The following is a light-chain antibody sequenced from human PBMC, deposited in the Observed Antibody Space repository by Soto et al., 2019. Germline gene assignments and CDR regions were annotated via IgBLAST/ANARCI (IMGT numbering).Light chain of an antibody. CDR3: CSYVTTPEI. V-gene: IGLV2-11*01. J-gene: IGLJ1*01. Sequence: QSVLAQPRSVSRSPGQLLTISCTGTSSDVDDYRYVSWYQQYPGKAPKLVIYDGTKRPSGVPDRFSGSNSGNTAPLTISGLQAEDEADYYCCSYVTTPEIFGTGTKVTVL. CDR1: SSDVDDYRY. CDR2: DGT.